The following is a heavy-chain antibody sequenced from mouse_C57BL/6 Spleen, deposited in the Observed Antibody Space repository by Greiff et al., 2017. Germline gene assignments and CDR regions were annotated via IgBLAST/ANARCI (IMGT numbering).Heavy chain of an antibody. V-gene: IGHV2-9-1*01. CDR2: LWTGGGT. CDR1: GFSLTSYA. CDR3: ARNKYYSNSLAY. D-gene: IGHD2-5*01. J-gene: IGHJ3*01. Sequence: VQLQESGPGLVAPSQSLSITCTVSGFSLTSYAISWVRQPPGKGLEWLGVLWTGGGTNYNSALKSRLSISKDNSKSQVFLKMNSLQTDDTARYYCARNKYYSNSLAYWGQGTLVTVSA.